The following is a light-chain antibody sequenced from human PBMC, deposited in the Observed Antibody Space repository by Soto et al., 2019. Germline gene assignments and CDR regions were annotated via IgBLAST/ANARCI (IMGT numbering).Light chain of an antibody. J-gene: IGKJ5*01. V-gene: IGKV1-33*01. CDR1: QTISSW. CDR2: DAS. CDR3: QQYEDIPPT. Sequence: DIQMTQSPSTLSGSVGDRVTITCRASQTISSWLAWYQQKPGKAPKLLIYDASNLEPGVPSRFSGRGSGRDFTFTISSLQPEDTATYYCQQYEDIPPTFGQGTRLEIK.